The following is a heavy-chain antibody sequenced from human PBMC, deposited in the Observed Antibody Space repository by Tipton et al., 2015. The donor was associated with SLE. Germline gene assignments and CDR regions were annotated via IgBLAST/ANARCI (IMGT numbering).Heavy chain of an antibody. D-gene: IGHD3-10*02. CDR3: ARVFQSYYYMHV. CDR1: GGSVSGSNYY. Sequence: TLSLTCTVSGGSVSGSNYYWTWIRQPPGKGLEWIGYVYYTGSTNYNPSLKSRLTISVDTSKMQFSLKLSSVTAADTAVYYCARVFQSYYYMHVWGKGTTVTVSS. V-gene: IGHV4-61*01. CDR2: VYYTGST. J-gene: IGHJ6*03.